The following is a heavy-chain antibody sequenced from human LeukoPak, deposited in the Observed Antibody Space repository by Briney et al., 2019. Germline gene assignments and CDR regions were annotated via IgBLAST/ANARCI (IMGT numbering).Heavy chain of an antibody. D-gene: IGHD3-22*01. Sequence: GGSLRLSCAASGFTFSDHYMDWIRQAPGKGLEWVSYISSSGSTIYYADSVKGRFTISRDNAKNSLYLQMNSLRAEDTAVYYCARNFPYGYDSSGYYYYYYYMDVWGKGTTVTVSS. CDR2: ISSSGSTI. V-gene: IGHV3-11*04. J-gene: IGHJ6*03. CDR1: GFTFSDHY. CDR3: ARNFPYGYDSSGYYYYYYYMDV.